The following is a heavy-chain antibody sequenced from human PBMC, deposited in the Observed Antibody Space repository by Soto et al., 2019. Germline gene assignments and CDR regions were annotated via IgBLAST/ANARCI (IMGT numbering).Heavy chain of an antibody. CDR1: GFSFRSDW. D-gene: IGHD1-1*01. CDR2: TNQDGSEK. J-gene: IGHJ4*02. CDR3: SGGVEDDI. Sequence: EDQLVESGGGLVQPGGSLRLTCAVSGFSFRSDWMNWVRQAPGKGLEWVAHTNQDGSEKYYLDSVKGRFTIFRDNAKNSLYLQMNRLRAEDTPLDYCSGGVEDDIWGQGTLVTVSS. V-gene: IGHV3-7*04.